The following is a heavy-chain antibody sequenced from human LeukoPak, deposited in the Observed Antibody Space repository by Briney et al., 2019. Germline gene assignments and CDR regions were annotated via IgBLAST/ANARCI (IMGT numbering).Heavy chain of an antibody. CDR1: GDSINSYY. J-gene: IGHJ2*01. V-gene: IGHV4-59*01. D-gene: IGHD3-10*01. Sequence: SSETLSLTRTVSGDSINSYYWSWIRQPPEKGLEWIGYIYYSGTTSYNPSLKGRVTISVDTSKTQFSLKMNSVTAADTAVYYCARLQRITMAGPDYWYFDLWGRGTLVTVSS. CDR2: IYYSGTT. CDR3: ARLQRITMAGPDYWYFDL.